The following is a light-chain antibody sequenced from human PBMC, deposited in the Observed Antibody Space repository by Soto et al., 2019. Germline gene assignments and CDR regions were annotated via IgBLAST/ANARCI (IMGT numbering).Light chain of an antibody. CDR2: EVT. CDR3: SSYAGSNNLL. Sequence: QSALTQPPSASGSPGQSVTISCTGTSSDVGTYNDVSWYQQHPGKAPKLMTYEVTKRPSGVPDRFSGSKSGNTASLTVSGLQAEDEADYYCSSYAGSNNLLFGGGTKLTVL. V-gene: IGLV2-8*01. J-gene: IGLJ2*01. CDR1: SSDVGTYND.